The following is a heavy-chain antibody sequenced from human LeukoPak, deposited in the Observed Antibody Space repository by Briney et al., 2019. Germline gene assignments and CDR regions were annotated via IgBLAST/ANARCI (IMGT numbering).Heavy chain of an antibody. Sequence: GGSLRLSCAASGFIFSNYHMNWVRQAPGKGLECISYITNSGTSTSYADSVKGRFTISRDNAKNSLYLQMSSLRVEDTAVYYWATELGWNDFPPDYWGQGILVAVSS. CDR3: ATELGWNDFPPDY. D-gene: IGHD1-1*01. CDR2: ITNSGTST. J-gene: IGHJ4*01. CDR1: GFIFSNYH. V-gene: IGHV3-48*04.